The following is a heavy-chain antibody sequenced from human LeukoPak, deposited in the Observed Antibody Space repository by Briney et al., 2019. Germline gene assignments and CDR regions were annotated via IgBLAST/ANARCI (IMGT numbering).Heavy chain of an antibody. Sequence: GGSLRLSCAASGFTLSSNYMSWVRQAPGKGLEWVSVIYSGGSTYYADSVKGRFTISRDNSKNTLYLQMNSLRAEDTAVYYCARCYDSSGFDAFDIWGQGTMVTVSS. CDR2: IYSGGST. D-gene: IGHD3-22*01. J-gene: IGHJ3*02. CDR3: ARCYDSSGFDAFDI. V-gene: IGHV3-53*01. CDR1: GFTLSSNY.